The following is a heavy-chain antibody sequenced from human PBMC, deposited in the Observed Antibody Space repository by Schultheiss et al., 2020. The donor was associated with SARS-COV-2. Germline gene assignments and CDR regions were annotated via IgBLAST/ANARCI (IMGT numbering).Heavy chain of an antibody. Sequence: SETLSLTCTVSGGSISSYYWSWIRQPPGKGLEWIGEINHSGSTNYNPSLKSRVTISVDTSKNQFSLKLSSVTAADTAVYYCARDYSSGWYNREYYFDYWGQGTLVTVSS. J-gene: IGHJ4*02. CDR3: ARDYSSGWYNREYYFDY. CDR1: GGSISSYY. V-gene: IGHV4-34*01. CDR2: INHSGST. D-gene: IGHD6-19*01.